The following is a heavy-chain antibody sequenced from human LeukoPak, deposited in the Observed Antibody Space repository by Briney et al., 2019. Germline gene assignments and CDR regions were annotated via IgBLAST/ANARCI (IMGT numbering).Heavy chain of an antibody. CDR2: IKQDGSEK. CDR3: ARDGEWWSRGSGAFDI. CDR1: GFTFSSYW. V-gene: IGHV3-7*03. D-gene: IGHD2-15*01. J-gene: IGHJ3*02. Sequence: GGSLRLSCAASGFTFSSYWMSWVRQAPGKGLEWVANIKQDGSEKYYVDSVKGRFTISRDNAKNSLYLQMNSLRAEDTAVYYCARDGEWWSRGSGAFDIWGQGTMVTVSS.